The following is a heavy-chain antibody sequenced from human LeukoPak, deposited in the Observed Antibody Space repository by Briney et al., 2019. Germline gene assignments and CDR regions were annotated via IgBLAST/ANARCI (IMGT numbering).Heavy chain of an antibody. CDR3: AKDQLLHYYYYYYMDV. V-gene: IGHV3-30*02. CDR1: GSTFSSYG. Sequence: GGSLRLSCAASGSTFSSYGMHWVRQAPGKGLEWVAFIRYDGSNKYYADSVKGRFTISRDNSKNTLYLQMNSLRAEDTAVYYCAKDQLLHYYYYYYMDVWGKGTTVTVSS. D-gene: IGHD2-2*01. CDR2: IRYDGSNK. J-gene: IGHJ6*03.